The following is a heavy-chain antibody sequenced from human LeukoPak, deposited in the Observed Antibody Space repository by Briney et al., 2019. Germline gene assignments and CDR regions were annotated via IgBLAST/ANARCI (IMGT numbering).Heavy chain of an antibody. Sequence: GGSLRLSCAASGFTFSSYSMNWVRQAPGKGLEWVSYISSSSSTIYYADSVKGRFTISRDDAKNSLYLQMNSLRAEDTAVYYCARDRPQLVENNWFDPWGQGTLVTVSS. CDR3: ARDRPQLVENNWFDP. V-gene: IGHV3-48*01. CDR2: ISSSSSTI. J-gene: IGHJ5*02. D-gene: IGHD6-13*01. CDR1: GFTFSSYS.